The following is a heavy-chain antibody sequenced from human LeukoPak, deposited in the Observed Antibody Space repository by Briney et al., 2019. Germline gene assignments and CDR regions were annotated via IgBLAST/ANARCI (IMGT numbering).Heavy chain of an antibody. CDR2: INYSGTT. D-gene: IGHD3-3*01. Sequence: SETLSLTCTVSGGSITSYHWSWIRQSPGKGLEWIGYINYSGTTNYNPPLKSRATMSVDTSKKQFSLRLISVTAADTAVYYCVSGRWSGYYFDTWGQGTLVTVSS. V-gene: IGHV4-59*01. CDR1: GGSITSYH. J-gene: IGHJ4*02. CDR3: VSGRWSGYYFDT.